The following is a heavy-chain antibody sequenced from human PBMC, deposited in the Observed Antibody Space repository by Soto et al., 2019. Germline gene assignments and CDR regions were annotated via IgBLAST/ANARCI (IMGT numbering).Heavy chain of an antibody. CDR2: ISGSGDGT. CDR1: GFTFSSFA. V-gene: IGHV3-23*01. Sequence: LRLSCAASGFTFSSFALSWVRQAPGKGLEWVSAISGSGDGTDYADSVKGRFTISRDNSKNTLYLQMNSLRAEDTAVYYCAGPGYSSQDYWGQGALVTVSS. CDR3: AGPGYSSQDY. J-gene: IGHJ4*02. D-gene: IGHD5-18*01.